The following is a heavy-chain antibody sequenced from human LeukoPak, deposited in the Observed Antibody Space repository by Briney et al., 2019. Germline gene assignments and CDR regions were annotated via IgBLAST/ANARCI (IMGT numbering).Heavy chain of an antibody. CDR2: IYHSGST. V-gene: IGHV4-30-2*01. Sequence: SETLSLTCAVSGGSISSGGYSWSWIRQPPGKGLEWIGYIYHSGSTYYNPSLKSRVTISVDRSKNQFSLKLSSVTAADTAVYYCARGAGIAARYFDYWGQGTLVTVSS. CDR3: ARGAGIAARYFDY. J-gene: IGHJ4*02. CDR1: GGSISSGGYS. D-gene: IGHD6-6*01.